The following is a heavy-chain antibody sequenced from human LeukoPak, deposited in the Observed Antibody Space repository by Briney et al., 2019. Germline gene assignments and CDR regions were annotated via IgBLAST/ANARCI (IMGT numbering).Heavy chain of an antibody. CDR2: IIPILGIA. Sequence: SLKVSCKASGGTFSSYAISWVRQAPGQGLEWMGRIIPILGIANYAQKFQGRVTITADKSTSTAYMELSSLRSEDTAVYYCARFPPLRVGVTTGDYWGQGTLVTVSS. CDR3: ARFPPLRVGVTTGDY. J-gene: IGHJ4*02. CDR1: GGTFSSYA. V-gene: IGHV1-69*04. D-gene: IGHD1-26*01.